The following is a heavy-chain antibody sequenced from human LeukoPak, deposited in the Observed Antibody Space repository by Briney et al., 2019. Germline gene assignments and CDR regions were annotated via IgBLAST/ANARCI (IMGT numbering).Heavy chain of an antibody. Sequence: PGGSLRLACAASGFTFSDSAMHWVRQASGKGLEWVGRIRSKDNSYATTYGESVKGRFTISRDDSKNTAYLQMNSLKTEGTALYYCSSRGDGYNNFDYWGQGTLVTVSS. CDR1: GFTFSDSA. CDR2: IRSKDNSYAT. J-gene: IGHJ4*02. D-gene: IGHD5-24*01. V-gene: IGHV3-73*01. CDR3: SSRGDGYNNFDY.